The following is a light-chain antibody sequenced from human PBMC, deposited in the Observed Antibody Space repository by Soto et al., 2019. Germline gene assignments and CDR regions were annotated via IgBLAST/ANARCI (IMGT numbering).Light chain of an antibody. CDR2: LGS. CDR3: MQPLHSRT. CDR1: QSLLHSNGYNY. J-gene: IGKJ1*01. V-gene: IGKV2-28*01. Sequence: DIVMTQPPRALPVTPGEPSSISCRSSQSLLHSNGYNYLDWYLQKPGQSPQLLIYLGSNRASGVPDRFSGSGSGTAFTLKISRVEAEDVGVYYCMQPLHSRTFGQGTKVDIK.